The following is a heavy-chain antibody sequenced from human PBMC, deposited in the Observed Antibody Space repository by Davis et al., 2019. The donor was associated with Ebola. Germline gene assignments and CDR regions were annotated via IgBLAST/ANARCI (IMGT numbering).Heavy chain of an antibody. CDR1: GGSFSDYY. CDR2: INHSGST. Sequence: MPSETLSLTCAVFGGSFSDYYWTWIRQPPGKGLEWIGEINHSGSTNYNPSLKSRVTMSVDTSKNQFSLKLSSVTAADTAVYYCARASDIGVAYWGQGTLVTVSS. D-gene: IGHD2-2*01. CDR3: ARASDIGVAY. J-gene: IGHJ4*02. V-gene: IGHV4-34*01.